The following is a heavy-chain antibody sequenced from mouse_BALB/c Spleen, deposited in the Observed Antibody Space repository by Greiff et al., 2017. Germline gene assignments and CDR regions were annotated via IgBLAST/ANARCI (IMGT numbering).Heavy chain of an antibody. CDR3: ARFLLSTYFDY. D-gene: IGHD2-10*01. Sequence: VQLQQSGAELVKPGASVKLSCTASGFNIKDTYMHWVKQRPEQGLEWIGRIDPANGNTKYDPKFQGKATITADTSSNTAYLQLSSLTSEDTAVYYCARFLLSTYFDYWGQGTTLTVSS. CDR2: IDPANGNT. CDR1: GFNIKDTY. J-gene: IGHJ2*01. V-gene: IGHV14-3*02.